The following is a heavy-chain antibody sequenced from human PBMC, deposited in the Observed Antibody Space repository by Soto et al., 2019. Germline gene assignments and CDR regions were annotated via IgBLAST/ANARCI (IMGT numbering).Heavy chain of an antibody. Sequence: QVQLVQSGAEVKKPGASVKVSCKASGYTFTSYGISWVRQAPGQGLEWTGWISAYNGNTNYAQKLQGRVTMTTDTSTSTAYMELRSLRSDDTAVYYCASDEECSSTSCYPDYWGQGTLVTVSS. D-gene: IGHD2-2*01. CDR3: ASDEECSSTSCYPDY. J-gene: IGHJ4*02. CDR2: ISAYNGNT. CDR1: GYTFTSYG. V-gene: IGHV1-18*01.